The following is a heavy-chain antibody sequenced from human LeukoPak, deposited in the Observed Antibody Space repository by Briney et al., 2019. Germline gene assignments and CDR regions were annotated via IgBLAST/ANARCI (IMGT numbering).Heavy chain of an antibody. CDR2: IYYSGST. CDR1: GGSISSSSYY. D-gene: IGHD6-13*01. CDR3: ARHNGSSWYGEYYYYGMDV. J-gene: IGHJ6*02. Sequence: SETLSLTCTVSGGSISSSSYYWGWIRQPPGKGLEWIGSIYYSGSTYYNPSLKSRVTISVDTSKNQFSLKLSSVTAADTAVYYCARHNGSSWYGEYYYYGMDVWGQGTTVTVSS. V-gene: IGHV4-39*01.